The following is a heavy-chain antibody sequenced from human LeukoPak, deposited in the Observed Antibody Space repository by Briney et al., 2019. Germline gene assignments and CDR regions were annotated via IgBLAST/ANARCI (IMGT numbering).Heavy chain of an antibody. CDR3: VRDTDFWSGYRLAD. CDR2: INAGNGNT. V-gene: IGHV1-3*01. J-gene: IGHJ4*02. CDR1: GYTFTSYA. Sequence: ASVKVSCKASGYTFTSYAMHWVRQAPGQRLEWKGWINAGNGNTKYSQKFQGRVTITRDTSASTAYMELSSLRSEDTAVYYCVRDTDFWSGYRLADWGQGTLVTVSS. D-gene: IGHD3-3*01.